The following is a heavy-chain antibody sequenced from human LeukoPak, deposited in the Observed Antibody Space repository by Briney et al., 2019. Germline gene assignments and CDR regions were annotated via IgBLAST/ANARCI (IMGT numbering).Heavy chain of an antibody. CDR3: ARGSVVSFFDY. V-gene: IGHV5-51*01. CDR2: IYPGDSET. CDR1: GYIFPTYW. D-gene: IGHD5/OR15-5a*01. Sequence: GESLKISCKGSGYIFPTYWIGWVRQMPGKGLEWMGIIYPGDSETRYGPSFQGQVTTSVDKSTSTAYLHWSSLKASDSAMYYCARGSVVSFFDYWGQGTLVTVSS. J-gene: IGHJ4*02.